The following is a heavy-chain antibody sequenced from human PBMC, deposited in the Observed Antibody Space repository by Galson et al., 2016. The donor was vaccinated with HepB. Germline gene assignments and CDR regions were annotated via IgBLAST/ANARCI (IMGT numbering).Heavy chain of an antibody. V-gene: IGHV3-11*06. CDR1: GFTFGDYY. Sequence: SLRLSCAASGFTFGDYYMSWIRQAPGKGLEWVSYISSLSVYTNYADSVKGRFTISRDNSNNSLFLQMNNMRAEDTAVYYCARSRTDIAVVIAAHLDSWGQGTLVTVSS. J-gene: IGHJ4*02. D-gene: IGHD2-15*01. CDR3: ARSRTDIAVVIAAHLDS. CDR2: ISSLSVYT.